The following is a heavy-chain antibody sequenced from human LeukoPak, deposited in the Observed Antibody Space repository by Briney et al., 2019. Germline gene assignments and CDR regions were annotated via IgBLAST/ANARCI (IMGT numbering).Heavy chain of an antibody. V-gene: IGHV4-4*07. CDR2: IYTSGST. J-gene: IGHJ3*02. CDR1: GGSISSYY. CDR3: ARDWAYSSGGICYSPVAFDI. D-gene: IGHD2-15*01. Sequence: SETLSLTCTVSGGSISSYYWSWIRQPAGKGLEWIGRIYTSGSTNYNPSLKSRVTMSVDTSKNQFSLKLSSVTAADTAVYYCARDWAYSSGGICYSPVAFDIWGQGTMVTVSS.